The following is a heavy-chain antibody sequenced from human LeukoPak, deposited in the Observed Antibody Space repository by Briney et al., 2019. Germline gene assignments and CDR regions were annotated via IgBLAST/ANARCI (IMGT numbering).Heavy chain of an antibody. CDR2: IYTSGST. CDR3: ASSQWELEARGNSFDY. D-gene: IGHD1-26*01. Sequence: PSETLSLTCTVSGVSITSGNYYWSWIRQPAGKGLEWIGRIYTSGSTNYNPSLKSRVTISVDTSKNQFSLKLSSVTAADTAVYYCASSQWELEARGNSFDYWGQGTLVTVSS. V-gene: IGHV4-61*02. J-gene: IGHJ4*02. CDR1: GVSITSGNYY.